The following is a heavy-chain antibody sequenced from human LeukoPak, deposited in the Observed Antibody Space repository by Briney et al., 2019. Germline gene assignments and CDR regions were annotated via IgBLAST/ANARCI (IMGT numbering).Heavy chain of an antibody. V-gene: IGHV4-59*08. CDR2: IYYSGST. Sequence: SETLSLTCTXSGGSISSYYWSWIRQPPGKGLEWIGYIYYSGSTNYNPSLKSRVTISVDTSKNQFSLKLSSVTAADTAVYYCAGHHPRNTVDFWGQGTLVTVSS. CDR3: AGHHPRNTVDF. J-gene: IGHJ4*02. CDR1: GGSISSYY. D-gene: IGHD2/OR15-2a*01.